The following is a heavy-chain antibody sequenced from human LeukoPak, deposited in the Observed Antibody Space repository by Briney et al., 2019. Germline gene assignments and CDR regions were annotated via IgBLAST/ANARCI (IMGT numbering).Heavy chain of an antibody. Sequence: GGSLRLSCAASGFTFSSYGMHWVRQAPGKGLEWVAVIWYDGSNKYYADSVKGRFTTSRDNSKNTLYLQTNSLRAEDTAVYYCARESRLYYYDSRARYNWFDPWGQGTLVTVSS. CDR2: IWYDGSNK. J-gene: IGHJ5*02. CDR1: GFTFSSYG. D-gene: IGHD3-22*01. V-gene: IGHV3-33*01. CDR3: ARESRLYYYDSRARYNWFDP.